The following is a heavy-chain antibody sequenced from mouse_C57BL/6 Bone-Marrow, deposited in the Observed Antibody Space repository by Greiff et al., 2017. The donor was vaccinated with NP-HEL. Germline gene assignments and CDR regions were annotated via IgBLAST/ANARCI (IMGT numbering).Heavy chain of an antibody. CDR2: IHPNSGST. V-gene: IGHV1-64*01. D-gene: IGHD1-1*01. J-gene: IGHJ1*03. CDR3: ARIFRYGSSPDWYFDV. Sequence: QVQLQQSGAELVKPGASVKLSCKASGYTFTSYWMHWVKQRPGQGLEWIGMIHPNSGSTNYNEKFKSKATLTVDKSSSTAYMQLSSLTSEDSAVYYCARIFRYGSSPDWYFDVWGTGTTVTVSS. CDR1: GYTFTSYW.